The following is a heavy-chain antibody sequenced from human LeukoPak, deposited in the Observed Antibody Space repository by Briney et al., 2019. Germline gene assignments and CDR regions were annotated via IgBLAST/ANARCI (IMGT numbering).Heavy chain of an antibody. CDR3: ARGRYGWLPFDY. CDR1: GGSLSSFY. D-gene: IGHD3-16*01. Sequence: SETLSPTCPVSGGSLSSFYWSWIRQPPGRGLEWIGYIYYSGSTNYNPSLKSRVTISVDTSKNQFTLNLSSLTAAGTAVYYCARGRYGWLPFDYWGQGTLVPVPS. V-gene: IGHV4-59*01. CDR2: IYYSGST. J-gene: IGHJ4*02.